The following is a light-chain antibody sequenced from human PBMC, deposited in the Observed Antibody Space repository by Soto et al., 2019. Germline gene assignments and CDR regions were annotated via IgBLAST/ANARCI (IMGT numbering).Light chain of an antibody. CDR2: EDN. J-gene: IGLJ1*01. CDR3: SSYTASNILEV. V-gene: IGLV2-14*02. CDR1: SSDVGSYNL. Sequence: QSALTQPASVSGSPGQSITISCTGTSSDVGSYNLVSWYQHHPGKAPKFIIYEDNKRPSGVSNRFSGSKSGNTASLTISGLQAEDEADYYCSSYTASNILEVFGTGTKVTVL.